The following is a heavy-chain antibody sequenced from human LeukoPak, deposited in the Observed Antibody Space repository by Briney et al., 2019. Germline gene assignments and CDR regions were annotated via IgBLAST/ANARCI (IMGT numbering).Heavy chain of an antibody. V-gene: IGHV3-30-3*01. CDR1: GFTFSSYA. D-gene: IGHD3-22*01. Sequence: GGSLRLSCAASGFTFSSYAMHWARQAPGKGLEWVAVISYDGSNKYYADSVKGRFTISRDNSKNTLYLQMNSLRAEGTAVYYCARDHYDSIPWGQGTLVTVSS. CDR2: ISYDGSNK. CDR3: ARDHYDSIP. J-gene: IGHJ5*02.